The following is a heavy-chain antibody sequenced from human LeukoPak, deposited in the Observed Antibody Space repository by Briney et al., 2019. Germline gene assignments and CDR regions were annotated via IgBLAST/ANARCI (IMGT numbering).Heavy chain of an antibody. CDR2: ISAYNGNT. CDR1: GYTFTRYG. V-gene: IGHV1-18*01. J-gene: IGHJ6*03. Sequence: ASVKVSCKASGYTFTRYGISWVRQAPGQRLEWMGWISAYNGNTNYAQKLQGTVTMTTDTSTSTAYMELRSLRSDDTAVYCCARDFEGLGEWSHPYYMDVWGKGTTVTVSS. CDR3: ARDFEGLGEWSHPYYMDV. D-gene: IGHD3-16*01.